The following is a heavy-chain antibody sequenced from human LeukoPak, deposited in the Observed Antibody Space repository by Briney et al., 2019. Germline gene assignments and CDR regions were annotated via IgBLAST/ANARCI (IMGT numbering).Heavy chain of an antibody. CDR3: AELGITMIGGV. Sequence: GGSLRLSCAASGFTFSNYAMNWVRQAPGKGLEWVSKITSGRSTIYYADSVKGRFTISRDNAKNSLYLQMNSLRAEDTAVYYCAELGITMIGGVWGKGTTVTISS. CDR2: ITSGRSTI. V-gene: IGHV3-48*03. D-gene: IGHD3-10*02. CDR1: GFTFSNYA. J-gene: IGHJ6*04.